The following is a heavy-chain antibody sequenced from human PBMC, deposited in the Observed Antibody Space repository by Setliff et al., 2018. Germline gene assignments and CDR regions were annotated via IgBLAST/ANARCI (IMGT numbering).Heavy chain of an antibody. J-gene: IGHJ4*02. CDR3: ARHGDASFYYDILTGHSPPYYFDY. V-gene: IGHV4-39*01. D-gene: IGHD3-9*01. CDR2: FYSFGSI. CDR1: GGSITSGGGFY. Sequence: PSETLSLTCSVSGGSITSGGGFYWAWIRQPPGKELEWIGSFYSFGSIYYSPSLKNRVTISGDTSSNQFSLNLNSVTAADTAVYYCARHGDASFYYDILTGHSPPYYFDYWGQGTLVTVSS.